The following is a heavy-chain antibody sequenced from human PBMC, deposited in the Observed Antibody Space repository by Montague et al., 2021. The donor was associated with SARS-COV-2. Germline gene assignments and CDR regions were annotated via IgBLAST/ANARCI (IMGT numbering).Heavy chain of an antibody. Sequence: SETLSLTCAVYGGSFSGYYLTWIRQSPGKGLEWIAEINHSGTTNYNFNPSLRSRVTISVDTSKSQFSLKLSSVTAADTGVYYCARWDPQTLTLIGLRGKSGSDYWGQGTLVTVSS. CDR3: ARWDPQTLTLIGLRGKSGSDY. CDR2: INHSGTT. J-gene: IGHJ4*02. D-gene: IGHD4-23*01. CDR1: GGSFSGYY. V-gene: IGHV4-34*01.